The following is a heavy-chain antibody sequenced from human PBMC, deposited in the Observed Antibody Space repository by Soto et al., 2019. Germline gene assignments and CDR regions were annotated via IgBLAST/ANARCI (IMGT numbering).Heavy chain of an antibody. CDR1: GFNFSSYS. V-gene: IGHV3-21*01. J-gene: IGHJ6*02. CDR2: ISRSSSNI. D-gene: IGHD6-13*01. Sequence: EVQLVESGGGLVKPGGSLRLSCAASGFNFSSYSMNWVRQAPGKGLEWVSSISRSSSNIYYVDSVKGRFTISRDNAKNSLYLQMNSLRAEDTAVYYCERDRKVAAAGTGYYYYGMDVWGHGTTVTVSS. CDR3: ERDRKVAAAGTGYYYYGMDV.